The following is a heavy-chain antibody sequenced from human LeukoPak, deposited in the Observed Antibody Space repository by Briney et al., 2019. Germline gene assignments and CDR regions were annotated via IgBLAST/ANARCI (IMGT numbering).Heavy chain of an antibody. CDR1: GFPFSDYG. D-gene: IGHD6-19*01. V-gene: IGHV3-30*03. CDR2: ISHDGNNK. CDR3: ARGRIAVAGTYIPSNWGPQLYYMDV. J-gene: IGHJ6*03. Sequence: GGSLRLSCAASGFPFSDYGMYWVRQAPGKGLEWLAVISHDGNNKYYADSVKGRITISRDNSMNTLYLQMNSLRAEDTAVYYCARGRIAVAGTYIPSNWGPQLYYMDVWGKGTTVTVSS.